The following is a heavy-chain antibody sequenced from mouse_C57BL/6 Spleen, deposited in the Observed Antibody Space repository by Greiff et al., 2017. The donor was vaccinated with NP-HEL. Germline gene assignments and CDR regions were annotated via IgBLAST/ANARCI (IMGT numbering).Heavy chain of an antibody. CDR2: IWTGGGT. V-gene: IGHV2-9-1*01. CDR1: GFSLTNYA. J-gene: IGHJ3*01. D-gene: IGHD1-1*01. Sequence: VKLMESGPGLVAPSQSLSITCTVSGFSLTNYAISWVRQPPGKGLEWLGVIWTGGGTNYNSAIKSRLSISKDNSKSQVFLKMNSRQTDDTARYYCARNLYASSPDWFAYWGQGTLVTVSA. CDR3: ARNLYASSPDWFAY.